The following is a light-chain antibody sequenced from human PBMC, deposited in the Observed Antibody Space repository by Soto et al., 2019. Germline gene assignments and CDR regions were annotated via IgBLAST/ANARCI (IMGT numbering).Light chain of an antibody. CDR3: SSYTSSSTLVV. J-gene: IGLJ2*01. Sequence: QSALTQPASVSGSPGQSITISCTGTSSDVGGHNYVSWYQHHPGNAPKLMIYDVNNRPSGISDRFSGSKSGNTASLTISGLQAEDEADYYCSSYTSSSTLVVFGGGTKLTVL. CDR1: SSDVGGHNY. V-gene: IGLV2-14*03. CDR2: DVN.